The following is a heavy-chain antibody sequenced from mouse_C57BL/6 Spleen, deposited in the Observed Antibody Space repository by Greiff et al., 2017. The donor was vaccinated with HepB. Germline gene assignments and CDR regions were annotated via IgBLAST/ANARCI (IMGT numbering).Heavy chain of an antibody. CDR1: GYAFSSSW. CDR3: AVYYDYDEGYFDV. Sequence: QVQLQQSGPELVKPGASVKISCKASGYAFSSSWMNWVKQRPGKGLEWIGRIYPGDGDTNYNGKFKGKATLTADKSSSTAYMQLSSLTSEDSAVYFCAVYYDYDEGYFDVWGTGTTVTVSS. V-gene: IGHV1-82*01. J-gene: IGHJ1*03. D-gene: IGHD2-4*01. CDR2: IYPGDGDT.